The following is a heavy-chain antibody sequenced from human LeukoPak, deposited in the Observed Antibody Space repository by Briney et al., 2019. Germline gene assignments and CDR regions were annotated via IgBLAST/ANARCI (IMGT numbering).Heavy chain of an antibody. V-gene: IGHV3-9*01. J-gene: IGHJ6*02. Sequence: GGSLRLSCAASGFTFSSYGMHWVRKVPGKGLEWVSGISWNSGRIGQADSVKGRFTISRDNAKNSLYLQMNSPRAEDTALYYCAKATGVMYYYGMDVWGQGTTVTVSS. CDR1: GFTFSSYG. CDR3: AKATGVMYYYGMDV. CDR2: ISWNSGRI. D-gene: IGHD3-16*01.